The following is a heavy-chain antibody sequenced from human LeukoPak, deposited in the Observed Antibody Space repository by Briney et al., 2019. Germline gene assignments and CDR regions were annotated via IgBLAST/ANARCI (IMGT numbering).Heavy chain of an antibody. J-gene: IGHJ3*02. V-gene: IGHV4-59*12. D-gene: IGHD3-10*01. CDR2: IYYSGST. CDR3: ARDPRLWFGDNAFDI. CDR1: GGSISSYY. Sequence: SETLSLTCTVSGGSISSYYWSWIRQPPGKGLEWIGYIYYSGSTNYNPSLKSRVTISVDTSKNQFSLKLSSVTAADTAVYYCARDPRLWFGDNAFDIWGQGTMVTVSS.